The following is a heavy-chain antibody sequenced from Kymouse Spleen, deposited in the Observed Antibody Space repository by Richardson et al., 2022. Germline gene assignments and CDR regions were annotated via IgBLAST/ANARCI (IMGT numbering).Heavy chain of an antibody. V-gene: IGHV3-33*01. J-gene: IGHJ6*02. D-gene: IGHD6-13*01. CDR2: IWYDGSNK. CDR1: GFTFSSYG. Sequence: QVQLVESGGGVVQPGRSLRLSCAASGFTFSSYGMHWVRQAPGKGLEWVAVIWYDGSNKYYADSVKGRFTISRDNSKNTLYLQMNSLRAEDTAVYYCAREGSSWGGYYYYGMDVWGQGTTVTVSS. CDR3: AREGSSWGGYYYYGMDV.